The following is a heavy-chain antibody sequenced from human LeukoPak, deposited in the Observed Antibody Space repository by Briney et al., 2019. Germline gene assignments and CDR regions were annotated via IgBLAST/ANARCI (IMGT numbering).Heavy chain of an antibody. J-gene: IGHJ5*02. CDR3: ARHSYDYVWGSYRRKGDWFDP. D-gene: IGHD3-16*02. Sequence: PSETLSLTCAVYGGSFSGYYWSWIRQPPGKGLEWIGEINHSGSTNYNPSLKSRVTISVDTSKNQFSLKLSSVTAADTAVYYCARHSYDYVWGSYRRKGDWFDPWGQGTLVTVSS. CDR1: GGSFSGYY. CDR2: INHSGST. V-gene: IGHV4-34*01.